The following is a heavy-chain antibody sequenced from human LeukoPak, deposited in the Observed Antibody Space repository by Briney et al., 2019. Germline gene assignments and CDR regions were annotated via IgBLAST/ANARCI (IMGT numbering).Heavy chain of an antibody. Sequence: GRSLRLSCAASGFTFSSYGMHWVRQAPGKGLEWVAVISYDGSNKYYADSVKGRFTISRDNSKNTLYLQMNSLRAEDTAVYYCGKEGSRRGFGGYYFDYWGQGTLVTVSS. CDR3: GKEGSRRGFGGYYFDY. V-gene: IGHV3-30*18. D-gene: IGHD3-10*01. CDR2: ISYDGSNK. J-gene: IGHJ4*02. CDR1: GFTFSSYG.